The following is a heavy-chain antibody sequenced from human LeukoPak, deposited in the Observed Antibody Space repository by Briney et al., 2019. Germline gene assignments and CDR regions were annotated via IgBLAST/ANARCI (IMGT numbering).Heavy chain of an antibody. CDR1: GGSISSYY. CDR3: ARAVQLERSPPLIGYYYMYV. CDR2: IYYSGST. Sequence: SETLSLTCTVSGGSISSYYWSRIRQPPGKGLEWIGYIYYSGSTNYNPSLKSRVTISVDTSKNQFSLKLNSVTAADTAVYYCARAVQLERSPPLIGYYYMYVWGKGTTVTVSS. J-gene: IGHJ6*03. D-gene: IGHD1-1*01. V-gene: IGHV4-59*01.